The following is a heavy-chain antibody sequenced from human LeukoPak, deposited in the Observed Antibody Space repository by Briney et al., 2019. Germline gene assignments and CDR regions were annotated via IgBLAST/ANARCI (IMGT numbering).Heavy chain of an antibody. CDR2: ISGSGGST. CDR1: GFTFSSYA. J-gene: IGHJ4*02. V-gene: IGHV3-23*01. Sequence: VGSLRLSCAASGFTFSSYAMSWVRQAPGKGLEWVSAISGSGGSTYYADSVKGRFTISRDNSKNTLYLQMNSLRAEDTAVYYCAKGSWDIVVVPAAIEFDYWGQGTLVTVSS. D-gene: IGHD2-2*01. CDR3: AKGSWDIVVVPAAIEFDY.